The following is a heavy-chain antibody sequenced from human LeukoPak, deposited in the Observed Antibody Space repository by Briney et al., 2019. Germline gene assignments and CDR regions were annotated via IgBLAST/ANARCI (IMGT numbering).Heavy chain of an antibody. CDR1: GFTFSSYW. CDR3: AKGRLDPNLVLDY. CDR2: IKPDGSEK. Sequence: GSLRLSCAASGFTFSSYWMSWVRQGPGKGLEWVANIKPDGSEKYYVDSVKGRFTISRDNSKITLYLQMNSLRAEDTALYHCAKGRLDPNLVLDYWGQGTLVTVSS. J-gene: IGHJ4*02. V-gene: IGHV3-7*03. D-gene: IGHD2-8*02.